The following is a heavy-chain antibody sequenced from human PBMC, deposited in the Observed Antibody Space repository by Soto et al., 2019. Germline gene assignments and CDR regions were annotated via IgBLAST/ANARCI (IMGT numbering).Heavy chain of an antibody. J-gene: IGHJ5*02. D-gene: IGHD6-19*01. Sequence: PGGSPRLFWAASGYTLSSYALHWVRQAPGKGLEWVALISHDGSTENYADSAKGRFTISRDTSKNTLYLQMNSLRTEDTAVYYCARALGSGWYVGYVDLWGQ. CDR2: ISHDGSTE. CDR1: GYTLSSYA. CDR3: ARALGSGWYVGYVDL. V-gene: IGHV3-30-3*01.